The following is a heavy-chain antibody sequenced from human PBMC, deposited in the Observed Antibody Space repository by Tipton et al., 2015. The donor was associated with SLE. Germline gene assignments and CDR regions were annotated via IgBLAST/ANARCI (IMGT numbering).Heavy chain of an antibody. CDR3: GRGRTDAWELVGY. V-gene: IGHV4-31*03. J-gene: IGHJ4*02. Sequence: TLSLTCTVSGGSISSNNFFWSWLRQHPGKGLEWIGYIYYSGSAFYNPSLKSRVTMSVDTSKNQFFMRLSSATAADTAVYYCGRGRTDAWELVGYWGQGTLVTVSS. CDR1: GGSISSNNFF. CDR2: IYYSGSA. D-gene: IGHD4-23*01.